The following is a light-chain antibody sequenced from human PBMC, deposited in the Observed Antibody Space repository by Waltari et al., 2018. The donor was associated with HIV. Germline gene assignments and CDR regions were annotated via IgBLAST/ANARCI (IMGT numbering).Light chain of an antibody. CDR1: QSISAK. Sequence: EIVMTQSPPTLSVSPGQRVTLSCRASQSISAKVAWYQQRPRQAPRLLIYEAATRPTGIPARFSGSGSGTEFTLTITSLQSEDFATYFCQQYDSGPRGITFGQGTMLEIK. CDR3: QQYDSGPRGIT. CDR2: EAA. V-gene: IGKV3-15*01. J-gene: IGKJ2*01.